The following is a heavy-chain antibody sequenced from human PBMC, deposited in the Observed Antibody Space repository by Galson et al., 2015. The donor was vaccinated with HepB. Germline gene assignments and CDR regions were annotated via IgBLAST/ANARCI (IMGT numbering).Heavy chain of an antibody. CDR2: INSDGSST. CDR1: GFTFSSYW. CDR3: AREIPIEVFDNGMDV. J-gene: IGHJ6*02. V-gene: IGHV3-74*01. Sequence: SLRLSCAASGFTFSSYWMHWVRQAPGKGLVWVSRINSDGSSTSYADSVKGRFTISRDNAKNTLYLQMNSLRAEDTAVYYCAREIPIEVFDNGMDVWGQGTTVTVSS. D-gene: IGHD1-14*01.